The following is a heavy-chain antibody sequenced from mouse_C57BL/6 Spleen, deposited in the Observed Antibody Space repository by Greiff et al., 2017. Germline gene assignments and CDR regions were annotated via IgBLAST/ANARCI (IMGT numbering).Heavy chain of an antibody. CDR2: INPGSGGT. Sequence: VKLQESGAELVRPGTSVKVSCKASGYAFTNYLIEWVKQRPGQGLEWIGVINPGSGGTNYNEKFKGKATLTADKSSSTAYMQLSSLTSEDSAVYFCASGGGLFNAMDYWDQGTSVTVSS. J-gene: IGHJ4*01. CDR3: ASGGGLFNAMDY. D-gene: IGHD1-1*01. V-gene: IGHV1-54*01. CDR1: GYAFTNYL.